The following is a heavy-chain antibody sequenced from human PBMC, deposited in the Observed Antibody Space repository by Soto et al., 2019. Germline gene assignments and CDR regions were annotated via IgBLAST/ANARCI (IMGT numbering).Heavy chain of an antibody. CDR1: GYSFTAYR. Sequence: ASVEVSCKPSGYSFTAYRLHWVRQAPGRGLEWMGWHNPQNGETSSVRKFRDRITMTSDTSISTAYMDLSRLTSDDTATYYCVRDMVATLHDYYYSAVDVWGQGTTVTDSS. CDR3: VRDMVATLHDYYYSAVDV. J-gene: IGHJ6*02. CDR2: HNPQNGET. V-gene: IGHV1-2*02. D-gene: IGHD5-12*01.